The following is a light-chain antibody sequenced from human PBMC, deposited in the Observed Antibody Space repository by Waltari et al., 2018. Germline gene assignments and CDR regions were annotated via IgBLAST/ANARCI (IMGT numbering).Light chain of an antibody. Sequence: TQSPATLSLSPGERATLSCRASQSVTSNYLAWYQQKPGKAPKLLIYKASSLESGVPSRFSGSGSGTEFTLTISSLQPDDFATYYCQQYNSYQYTFGQGTKLEIK. V-gene: IGKV1-5*03. J-gene: IGKJ2*01. CDR1: QSVTSNY. CDR3: QQYNSYQYT. CDR2: KAS.